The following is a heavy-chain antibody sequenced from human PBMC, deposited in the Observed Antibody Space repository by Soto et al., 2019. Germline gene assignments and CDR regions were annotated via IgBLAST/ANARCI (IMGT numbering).Heavy chain of an antibody. CDR3: ARDREIRSFEWTRPLEF. CDR2: IKKDGGEK. J-gene: IGHJ4*02. D-gene: IGHD3-9*01. Sequence: GGSLRLSCTGSGFTFSNYWMTWVRQAPGKGLEWVANIKKDGGEKYYVESVKGRFTISRDNAKNSLFLQMNSLRVEDTAIYYCARDREIRSFEWTRPLEFWGQGTLVTVSS. V-gene: IGHV3-7*03. CDR1: GFTFSNYW.